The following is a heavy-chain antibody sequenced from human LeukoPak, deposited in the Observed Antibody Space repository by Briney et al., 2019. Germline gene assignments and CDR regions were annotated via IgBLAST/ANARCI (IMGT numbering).Heavy chain of an antibody. D-gene: IGHD2-15*01. J-gene: IGHJ5*02. CDR2: TYYSGST. CDR3: ARGRGCSGGSCYSNWFDP. Sequence: SETLSLTCTVSGGSISSYYWSWIRQPPGKGLDGIGYTYYSGSTNYNPSLKSRVTISVDTSKNQFSLKLSSVTAADTAVYYCARGRGCSGGSCYSNWFDPWGQGTLVTVSS. CDR1: GGSISSYY. V-gene: IGHV4-59*01.